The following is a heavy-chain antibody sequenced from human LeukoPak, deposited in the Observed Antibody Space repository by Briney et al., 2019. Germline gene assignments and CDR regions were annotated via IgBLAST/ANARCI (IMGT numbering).Heavy chain of an antibody. CDR1: GGSISSYY. Sequence: PSETLSLTCTDSGGSISSYYWSWIRQPPGKGLEWIGYIYYSGSTNYNPSLKSRVTISVDTSKNQFSLKLSSVTAADTAVYYCAREYSSGWLDYWGQGTLVTVSS. CDR3: AREYSSGWLDY. J-gene: IGHJ4*02. CDR2: IYYSGST. V-gene: IGHV4-59*01. D-gene: IGHD6-19*01.